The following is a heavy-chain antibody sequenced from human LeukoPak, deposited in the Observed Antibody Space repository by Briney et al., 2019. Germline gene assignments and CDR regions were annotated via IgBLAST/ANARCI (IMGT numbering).Heavy chain of an antibody. J-gene: IGHJ6*02. CDR1: GGTFSSYA. CDR2: IILIFGTA. D-gene: IGHD3-10*01. CDR3: ARTMGRNYYYYGMDV. V-gene: IGHV1-69*13. Sequence: SVKVSCKASGGTFSSYAISWVRQAPGQGLEWMGGIILIFGTANYAQKFQGRVTITADESTSTAYMELSSLRSEDTAVYYCARTMGRNYYYYGMDVWGQGTTVTVSS.